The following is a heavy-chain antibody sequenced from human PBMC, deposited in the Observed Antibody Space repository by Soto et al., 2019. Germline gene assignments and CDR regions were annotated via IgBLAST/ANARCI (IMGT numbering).Heavy chain of an antibody. J-gene: IGHJ3*02. D-gene: IGHD4-17*01. V-gene: IGHV3-33*01. CDR3: ARDFGTTATTFGAFDM. CDR2: IWYDGGNK. Sequence: GGSLRLSCVASGFTFSNYGMHWVRQAPGKGLEWVTIIWYDGGNKYYADSVKGRFTISRDNSKNTVYLHLNSLRAEDTAMYYCARDFGTTATTFGAFDMWGQGTMVTVSS. CDR1: GFTFSNYG.